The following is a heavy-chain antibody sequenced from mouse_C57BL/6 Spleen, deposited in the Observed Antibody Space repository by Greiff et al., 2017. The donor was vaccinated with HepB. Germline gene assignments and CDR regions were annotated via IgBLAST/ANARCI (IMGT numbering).Heavy chain of an antibody. D-gene: IGHD2-3*01. Sequence: QVQLQQSGAELVKPGASVKLSCKASGYTFTSYWMHWVKQRPGQGLEWIGMIHPNSGSTNYNEKFKSKATLTVDKSSSTAYVQLSSLTSEDSAIYYYAREDDYYVGDAVGYWGQGTSVTVSS. CDR1: GYTFTSYW. J-gene: IGHJ4*01. CDR2: IHPNSGST. CDR3: AREDDYYVGDAVGY. V-gene: IGHV1-64*01.